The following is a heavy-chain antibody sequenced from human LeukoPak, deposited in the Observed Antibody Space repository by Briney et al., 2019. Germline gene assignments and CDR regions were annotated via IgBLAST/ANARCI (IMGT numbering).Heavy chain of an antibody. Sequence: SQTLSLTCTVSGVSISSGGYCWSWIRQHPGKGLEWIGYIYYRRNTYYNPSLKSRVTMSVDTSKNRFSLKLSSVTAADTAVYFCARGGNCAYYPFDFWGQEPLLTVSS. D-gene: IGHD3-16*01. J-gene: IGHJ4*02. V-gene: IGHV4-31*03. CDR1: GVSISSGGYC. CDR2: IYYRRNT. CDR3: ARGGNCAYYPFDF.